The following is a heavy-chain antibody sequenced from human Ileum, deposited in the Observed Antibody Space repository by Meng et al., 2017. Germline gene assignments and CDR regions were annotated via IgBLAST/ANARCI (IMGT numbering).Heavy chain of an antibody. V-gene: IGHV3-15*01. J-gene: IGHJ3*02. CDR2: IKSKADGGTT. D-gene: IGHD4-17*01. CDR1: GFTFSDAW. Sequence: GELGGGVEKRGGSLTLSCAAAGFTFSDAWMSWVRQAPGKGLEWIGLIKSKADGGTTAYAAPVKDRFTISRDDSKTTLYLQMNSLKTEDTAVYYCTDGLTIWGQGTMVTVSS. CDR3: TDGLTI.